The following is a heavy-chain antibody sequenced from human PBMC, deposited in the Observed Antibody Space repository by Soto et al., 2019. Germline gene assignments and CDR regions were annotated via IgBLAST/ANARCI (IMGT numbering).Heavy chain of an antibody. CDR1: GFTFSSYG. D-gene: IGHD3-22*01. Sequence: GGSLRLSCAASGFTFSSYGMHWVRQAPGKGLEWVAVISYDGSNKYYADSVKGRFTISRDNSKNTLYLQMNSLRAGDTAVYYCAKAGGDYYDSSGYDVPYYFDYWGQGTLVTVSS. CDR2: ISYDGSNK. J-gene: IGHJ4*02. V-gene: IGHV3-30*18. CDR3: AKAGGDYYDSSGYDVPYYFDY.